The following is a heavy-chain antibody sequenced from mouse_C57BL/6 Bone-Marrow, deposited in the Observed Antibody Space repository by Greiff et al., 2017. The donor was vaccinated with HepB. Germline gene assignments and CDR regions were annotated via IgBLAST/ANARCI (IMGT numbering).Heavy chain of an antibody. D-gene: IGHD1-1*01. CDR1: GYAFSSSW. J-gene: IGHJ3*01. CDR3: ARTATVNAY. V-gene: IGHV1-82*01. Sequence: VKLMESGPELVKPGASVKISCKASGYAFSSSWMNWVKQRPGKGLEWIGRIYPGDGDTNYNGKFKGKATLTADKSSSTAYMQLSSLTSEDSAVYFCARTATVNAYWGQGTLVTVSA. CDR2: IYPGDGDT.